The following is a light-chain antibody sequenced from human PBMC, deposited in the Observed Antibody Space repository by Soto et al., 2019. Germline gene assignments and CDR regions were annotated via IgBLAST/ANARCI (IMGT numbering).Light chain of an antibody. CDR2: AAS. Sequence: DIQMTQSPSSLSAFVGDRVTITCQASQGISQALHWYQQMPGEAPKLLIYAASILETGIPSRFSGSGSQTYFTFTISNLQPEDVAIYYCQQSYSLPYTFGQGTKLEI. CDR1: QGISQA. V-gene: IGKV1-33*01. J-gene: IGKJ2*01. CDR3: QQSYSLPYT.